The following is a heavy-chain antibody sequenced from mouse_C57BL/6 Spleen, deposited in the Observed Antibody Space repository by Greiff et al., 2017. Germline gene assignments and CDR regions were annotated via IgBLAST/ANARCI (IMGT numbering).Heavy chain of an antibody. V-gene: IGHV1-53*01. CDR1: GYTFTSYW. D-gene: IGHD2-13*01. CDR2: INPSNGGT. CDR3: ARGGYYDDFYWYFDV. Sequence: QVQLQQPGTELVKPGASVKLSCKASGYTFTSYWMHWVKQRPGQGLEWIGNINPSNGGTNYNEKFKSKATLTVDKSSSTAYMQLSILTSEDSAVYYGARGGYYDDFYWYFDVWGTGTTVTVSA. J-gene: IGHJ1*03.